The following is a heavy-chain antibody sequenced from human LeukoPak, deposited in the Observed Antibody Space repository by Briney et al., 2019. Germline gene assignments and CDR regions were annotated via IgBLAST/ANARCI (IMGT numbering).Heavy chain of an antibody. CDR2: IKQDGSEK. J-gene: IGHJ4*02. D-gene: IGHD6-19*01. CDR3: ASGLGWLVDN. V-gene: IGHV3-7*01. Sequence: PGGSLRLSCAASEFTLSSYWMSWVRQAPGKGLEWLANIKQDGSEKYYVDSVKGRFTISRDNAKNSLYLQMNSLRAEDTAVYYCASGLGWLVDNWGQGTLVTVSS. CDR1: EFTLSSYW.